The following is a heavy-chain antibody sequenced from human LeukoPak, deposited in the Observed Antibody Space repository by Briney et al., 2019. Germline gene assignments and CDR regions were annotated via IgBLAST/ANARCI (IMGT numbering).Heavy chain of an antibody. CDR1: GFTFNSYS. D-gene: IGHD6-13*01. V-gene: IGHV3-21*01. J-gene: IGHJ4*02. CDR2: ISSSSSYI. CDR3: ARGKGRAAAEGVDY. Sequence: GGSLRLSCAASGFTFNSYSMNWVRQAPGKGLEWVSSISSSSSYIYYADSVKGRFTISRDNAKNSLYLKMNSLRAEDTAVYYCARGKGRAAAEGVDYWGQGTLVTVSS.